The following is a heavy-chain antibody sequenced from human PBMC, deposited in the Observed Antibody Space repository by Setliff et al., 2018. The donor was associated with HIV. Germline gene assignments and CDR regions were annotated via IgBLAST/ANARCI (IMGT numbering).Heavy chain of an antibody. D-gene: IGHD2-21*02. V-gene: IGHV4-34*01. CDR1: GTSFSDHD. J-gene: IGHJ4*02. Sequence: PSETLSLTCSVYGTSFSDHDWSWVRQTPGKGLEWIGEMNQSGTTNYNPSLKSRVTMSIDTSERQFSLKLTSVTAADTAVYYCVRWYYCVSGACYRSDYWGQGTMFTVSS. CDR3: VRWYYCVSGACYRSDY. CDR2: MNQSGTT.